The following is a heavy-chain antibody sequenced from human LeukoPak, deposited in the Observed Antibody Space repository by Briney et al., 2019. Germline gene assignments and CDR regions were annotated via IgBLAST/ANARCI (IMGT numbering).Heavy chain of an antibody. J-gene: IGHJ4*02. CDR3: ARRRGDSSNFDY. CDR2: IFNSGST. CDR1: GGSISSSSYY. Sequence: PSETLSLTCTVSGGSISSSSYYWVWIRQPPGKGLEWIGNIFNSGSTYYNPSLKSRVTTSLDTSKNQFSLKVSSVTAADTAVYYCARRRGDSSNFDYWGQGTRVTVSS. D-gene: IGHD6-13*01. V-gene: IGHV4-39*01.